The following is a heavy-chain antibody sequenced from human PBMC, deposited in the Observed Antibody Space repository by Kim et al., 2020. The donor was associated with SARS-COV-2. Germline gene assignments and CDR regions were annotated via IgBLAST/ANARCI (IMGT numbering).Heavy chain of an antibody. CDR2: ISDDGESR. Sequence: GGSLRLSCAASGFPFSVAPMHWVRQAPGKGLEWVAGISDDGESRYYANFVRDRFAFSRDNSKNMLYLQLNSLEIDDTAVYYCAKEAYTSGFSGCFNLRGRGPLVTVSS. J-gene: IGHJ4*02. V-gene: IGHV3-30*09. CDR1: GFPFSVAP. D-gene: IGHD3-10*01. CDR3: AKEAYTSGFSGCFNL.